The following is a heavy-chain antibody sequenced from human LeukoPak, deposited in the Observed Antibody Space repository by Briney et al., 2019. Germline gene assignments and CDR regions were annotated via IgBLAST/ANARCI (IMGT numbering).Heavy chain of an antibody. CDR2: INHSGST. CDR1: GGSFSGYY. V-gene: IGHV4-34*01. D-gene: IGHD3-22*01. Sequence: SETLSLTCAVYGGSFSGYYWSWIRQPLGKVLEWIGEINHSGSTNYNPSLKSRVTISVDTSKNQFSLKLSSVTAADTAVYYCARLRYYDSSGYLEGADDAFDIWGQGTMVTVSS. J-gene: IGHJ3*02. CDR3: ARLRYYDSSGYLEGADDAFDI.